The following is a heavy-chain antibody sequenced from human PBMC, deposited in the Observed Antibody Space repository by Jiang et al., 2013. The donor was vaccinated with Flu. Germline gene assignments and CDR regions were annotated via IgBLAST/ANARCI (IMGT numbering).Heavy chain of an antibody. CDR2: IYYSGST. CDR3: ARDGGHYYDSTGGLRWFDP. J-gene: IGHJ5*02. Sequence: PGLVKPSQTLSLTCTVSGGSISSGGYYWSWIRQHPGKGLEWIGYIYYSGSTYYNPSLKSRVTISVDTSKNQFSLKLSSVTAADTAVYYCARDGGHYYDSTGGLRWFDPWGQGTLVTVSS. CDR1: GGSISSGGYY. V-gene: IGHV4-31*03. D-gene: IGHD3-22*01.